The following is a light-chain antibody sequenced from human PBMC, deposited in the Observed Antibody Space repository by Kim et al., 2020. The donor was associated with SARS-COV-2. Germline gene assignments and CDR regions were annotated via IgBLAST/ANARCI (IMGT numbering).Light chain of an antibody. V-gene: IGLV3-1*01. CDR1: KLGDKY. Sequence: SYELTQPPSVSVSPGQTASITCSGDKLGDKYACWYQQKPGQSPVLVIYQDSKRPSGIPERFSGSNSGNTATLTISGTQAMDEADYYCQAWDSPHVVFGGG. J-gene: IGLJ2*01. CDR3: QAWDSPHVV. CDR2: QDS.